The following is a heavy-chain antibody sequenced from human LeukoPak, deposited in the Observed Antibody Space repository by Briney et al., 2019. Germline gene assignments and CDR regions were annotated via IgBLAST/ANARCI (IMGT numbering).Heavy chain of an antibody. J-gene: IGHJ4*02. V-gene: IGHV1-2*02. CDR1: GYTFTGCY. Sequence: ASVKVSCKASGYTFTGCYMHWVRQAPGQGLGWMGRINPNSGGTNYAQKFQGRVTMTRDTSISTAYMELSWLTSDDTAVYYCAREAMVRCFDYWGQGTLVTVSS. CDR3: AREAMVRCFDY. CDR2: INPNSGGT. D-gene: IGHD5-18*01.